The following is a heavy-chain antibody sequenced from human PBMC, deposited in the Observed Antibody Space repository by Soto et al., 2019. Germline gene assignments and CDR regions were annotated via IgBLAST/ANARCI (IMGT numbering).Heavy chain of an antibody. J-gene: IGHJ3*02. D-gene: IGHD3-10*01. CDR1: GFTFSSYA. Sequence: EVQLLESGGGLVQPGGSLRLSCAASGFTFSSYAMSWVRQAPGKGLEWVSAISGSGGTTYYADSVKGRFTFSRDNSKNTLYLQMNSLRAEDTAVYYCAKTANRWFSAFDTWGQGTMVTVSS. CDR2: ISGSGGTT. CDR3: AKTANRWFSAFDT. V-gene: IGHV3-23*01.